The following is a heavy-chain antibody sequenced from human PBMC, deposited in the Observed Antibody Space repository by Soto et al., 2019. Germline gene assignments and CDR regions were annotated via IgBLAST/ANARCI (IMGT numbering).Heavy chain of an antibody. D-gene: IGHD5-18*01. J-gene: IGHJ6*02. V-gene: IGHV1-69*12. Sequence: QVQLVQSGAEVKKPGSSVKVSCKASGGTFSSYAISWVRQAPGQGLEWMGGIIPIFGTANYAQKFQGRVTITADESTSTAYSELSSLRSEDTAVYYCASPRGYSYGAHHYYSGMDVWGQGTTVTVSS. CDR3: ASPRGYSYGAHHYYSGMDV. CDR2: IIPIFGTA. CDR1: GGTFSSYA.